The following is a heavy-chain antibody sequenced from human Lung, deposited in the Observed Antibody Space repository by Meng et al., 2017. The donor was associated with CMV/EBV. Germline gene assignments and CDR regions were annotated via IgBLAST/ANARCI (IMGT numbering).Heavy chain of an antibody. CDR2: ISSSGSTI. Sequence: GGSLRLSCAASGFTLSSYEMNWVRQAPGKGLEWVSYISSSGSTIYYADSVKGRFTISRDNAKNSLYLQMNSLRAEDTAVYYCARVPRSRYYYYGMDVWGQGTTVTVSS. V-gene: IGHV3-48*03. CDR1: GFTLSSYE. CDR3: ARVPRSRYYYYGMDV. J-gene: IGHJ6*02. D-gene: IGHD3-10*01.